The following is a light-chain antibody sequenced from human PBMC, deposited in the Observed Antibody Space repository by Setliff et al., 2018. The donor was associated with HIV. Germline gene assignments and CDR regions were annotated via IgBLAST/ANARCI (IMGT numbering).Light chain of an antibody. J-gene: IGLJ3*02. CDR3: SSYTSSNTWV. CDR1: SSDVGSYNR. Sequence: QSVLTQPPSVSGSPGQSVTISCTGTSSDVGSYNRVSWYQQPPGTAPKLIIYEDTYRPSGVPDRFSGSKSGNTASLTISGLQAEDEGDYYCSSYTSSNTWVFGGGTKVT. CDR2: EDT. V-gene: IGLV2-18*02.